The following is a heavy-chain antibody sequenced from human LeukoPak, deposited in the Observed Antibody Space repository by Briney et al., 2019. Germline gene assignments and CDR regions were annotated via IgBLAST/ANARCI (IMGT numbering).Heavy chain of an antibody. CDR1: GYTLTELS. CDR2: FDPEDGET. D-gene: IGHD2-2*01. V-gene: IGHV1-24*01. CDR3: ATDSEYQLLFDY. Sequence: ASMKVSCKVSGYTLTELSMHWVRQAPGKGLEWMGGFDPEDGETIYAQKFQGRVTMTEDTSTDTAYTELSSLRSEDTAVYYCATDSEYQLLFDYWGQGTLVTVSS. J-gene: IGHJ4*02.